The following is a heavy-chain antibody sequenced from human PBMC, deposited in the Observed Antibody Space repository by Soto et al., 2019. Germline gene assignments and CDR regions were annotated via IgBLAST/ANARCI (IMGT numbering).Heavy chain of an antibody. Sequence: QVQLVESGGGVVQPGRSLRLSCAASGFTFSSYAMHWVRQAPGKGLEWVAVISYDGSNKYYADSVKGRFTISRDNSKNTLYLQMNSLRAEDTAVYYCARDHVVVAATFRDSYYGMDVWGQGTTVTVSS. CDR2: ISYDGSNK. CDR3: ARDHVVVAATFRDSYYGMDV. J-gene: IGHJ6*02. D-gene: IGHD2-15*01. V-gene: IGHV3-30-3*01. CDR1: GFTFSSYA.